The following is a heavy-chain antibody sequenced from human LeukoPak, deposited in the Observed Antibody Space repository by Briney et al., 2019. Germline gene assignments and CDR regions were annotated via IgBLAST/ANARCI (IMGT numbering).Heavy chain of an antibody. CDR2: IYSGGST. CDR1: GFTFSSYS. J-gene: IGHJ6*02. Sequence: PGGSLRLSCAASGFTFSSYSMNWVRQAPGKGLEWVSVIYSGGSTYYADSVKGRFTISRDNSKNTLYLQMNSLRAEDTAVYYCARDRDGVGMDVWGQGTTVTVSS. V-gene: IGHV3-53*01. D-gene: IGHD5-24*01. CDR3: ARDRDGVGMDV.